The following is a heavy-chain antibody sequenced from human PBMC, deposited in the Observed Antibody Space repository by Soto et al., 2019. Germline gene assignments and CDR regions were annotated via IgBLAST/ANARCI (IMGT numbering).Heavy chain of an antibody. CDR1: GFTFSSYG. Sequence: EVQLLESGGGLVQPGGSLRLSCAASGFTFSSYGMSWVRQAPGKGLEWVSDISGSGGSTYYADSVKGRFTVSRDNSKNTLYLQMNSLRAEHTAVYYCAKEEWPGFDYWGQGTLVTVSS. CDR3: AKEEWPGFDY. D-gene: IGHD3-3*01. J-gene: IGHJ4*02. CDR2: ISGSGGST. V-gene: IGHV3-23*01.